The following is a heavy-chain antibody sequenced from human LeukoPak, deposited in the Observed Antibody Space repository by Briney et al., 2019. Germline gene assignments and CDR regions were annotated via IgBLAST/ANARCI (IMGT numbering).Heavy chain of an antibody. Sequence: SGGSLRLSCAASGFTFSSYAMSWVRQAPGKGLEWVSAISGSGGSTYYADSVKGRFAISRDNSKNTLYLQMNSLRAEDTAVYYCAKDYCGWGFFDYWGQGTLVTVSS. J-gene: IGHJ4*02. D-gene: IGHD6-19*01. CDR2: ISGSGGST. CDR3: AKDYCGWGFFDY. V-gene: IGHV3-23*01. CDR1: GFTFSSYA.